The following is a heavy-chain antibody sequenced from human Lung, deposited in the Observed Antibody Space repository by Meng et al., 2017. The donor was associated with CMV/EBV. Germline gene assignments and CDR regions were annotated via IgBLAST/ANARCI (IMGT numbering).Heavy chain of an antibody. Sequence: SXKISXAASGFKFNDYAMHWVRQVPGKGLEWVSGISWKIGDGYADSVKGRFIISRDNVKNSVYLQMNSVRLEDTALYFCVKDTGARIGVAGTALDHWGQGTXVTVAS. J-gene: IGHJ4*02. CDR1: GFKFNDYA. CDR3: VKDTGARIGVAGTALDH. CDR2: ISWKIGD. V-gene: IGHV3-9*01. D-gene: IGHD6-19*01.